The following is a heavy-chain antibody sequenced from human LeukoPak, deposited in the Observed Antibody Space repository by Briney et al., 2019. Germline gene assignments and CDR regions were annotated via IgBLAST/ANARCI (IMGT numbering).Heavy chain of an antibody. CDR2: IWYDGSNK. CDR1: GFTFSSYG. J-gene: IGHJ4*02. CDR3: AKEITDSSGYYVDY. Sequence: GRSLRLSCAASGFTFSSYGMHWVRQAPGKGLEWVAVIWYDGSNKYYADSVKGRFTISRDNSKNTLYLQMNSLRAEDTAVYYCAKEITDSSGYYVDYWGQGTLVTVSS. V-gene: IGHV3-33*06. D-gene: IGHD3-22*01.